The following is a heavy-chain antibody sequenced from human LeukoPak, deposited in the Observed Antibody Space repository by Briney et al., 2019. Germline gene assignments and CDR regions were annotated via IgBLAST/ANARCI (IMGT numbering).Heavy chain of an antibody. J-gene: IGHJ3*02. CDR2: INPNTGNP. CDR1: GHTLSSYA. CDR3: AARGGPGSFDAFDI. V-gene: IGHV7-4-1*02. D-gene: IGHD3-10*01. Sequence: ASVKVSCNAFGHTLSSYAMTWVRHAPGQGLEWMGWINPNTGNPIYAQDFKGRFVFSLDTSVNTAYLQISSLKPEDSAVYYCAARGGPGSFDAFDIWGQGTMVTVSP.